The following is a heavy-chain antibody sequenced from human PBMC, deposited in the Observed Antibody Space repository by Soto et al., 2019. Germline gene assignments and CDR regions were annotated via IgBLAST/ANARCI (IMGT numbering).Heavy chain of an antibody. V-gene: IGHV2-5*02. Sequence: QITLKESGPTLVKPTQTLTLTCTFSGFSLSTSGVGVGWIRQPPGKALEWLALIYWDDDKRYSPSLKSRLTITKDTSKNQVVLTMTNMDPVDTATYYCAHSVSLVVALSNNWFDPWCQRTLVTVSS. D-gene: IGHD2-15*01. CDR1: GFSLSTSGVG. J-gene: IGHJ5*02. CDR2: IYWDDDK. CDR3: AHSVSLVVALSNNWFDP.